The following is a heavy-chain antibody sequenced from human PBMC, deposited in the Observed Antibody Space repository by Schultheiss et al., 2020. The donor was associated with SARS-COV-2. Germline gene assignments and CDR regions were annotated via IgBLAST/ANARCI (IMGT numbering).Heavy chain of an antibody. CDR2: IYYSGST. Sequence: SETLSLTCAVSGYSISSGYYWGWIRQPPGKGLEWIGSIYYSGSTNYNPSLKSRVTISVDTSKNQFSLKLSSVTAADTAVYYCARRSLGYLDYWGQGTLVTVSS. V-gene: IGHV4-38-2*01. CDR3: ARRSLGYLDY. CDR1: GYSISSGYY. D-gene: IGHD2-15*01. J-gene: IGHJ4*02.